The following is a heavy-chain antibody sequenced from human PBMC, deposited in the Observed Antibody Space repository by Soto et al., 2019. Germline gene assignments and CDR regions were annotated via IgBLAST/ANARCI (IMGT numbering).Heavy chain of an antibody. CDR1: GFSISTHGVG. CDR3: AHRRGGYNWDDGYFDY. CDR2: TYWDDDN. J-gene: IGHJ4*02. Sequence: SGPTLVNPTQTLTLTCTFSGFSISTHGVGVGWIRQPPGKALEWLAFTYWDDDNRYNPSLKSRLTVAKDASKSQVVLLMTSMDPVDTASYYCAHRRGGYNWDDGYFDYWGQGTLVTVSS. V-gene: IGHV2-5*02. D-gene: IGHD1-20*01.